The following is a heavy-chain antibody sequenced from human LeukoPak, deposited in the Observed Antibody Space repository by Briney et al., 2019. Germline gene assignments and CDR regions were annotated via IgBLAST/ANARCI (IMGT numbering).Heavy chain of an antibody. D-gene: IGHD2-2*02. CDR1: GFTFSSYA. V-gene: IGHV3-30-3*01. J-gene: IGHJ4*02. CDR2: ISYDGSNK. CDR3: ARDRGGDIVVVPAAIIEYYFDY. Sequence: PGGSLRLSCAASGFTFSSYAMHWVRQAPGKGLEWEAVISYDGSNKYYADSVKGRFTISRDNSKNTLYLQMNSLRAEDTAVYYCARDRGGDIVVVPAAIIEYYFDYWGQGTLVTVSS.